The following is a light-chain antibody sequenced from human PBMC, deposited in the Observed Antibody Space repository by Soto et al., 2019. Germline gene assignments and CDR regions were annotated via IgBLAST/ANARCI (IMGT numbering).Light chain of an antibody. V-gene: IGKV3-20*01. CDR2: GAS. Sequence: VVLTQSPATLSLSPGERATLSCRASRHVYINALAWYQQKPGRTPTLLIFGASTRATDIPDRFSGTGSGTDFSRTINGVEPEDSAVYYWQQYCASPFTFGPGTRVEI. CDR3: QQYCASPFT. CDR1: RHVYINA. J-gene: IGKJ3*01.